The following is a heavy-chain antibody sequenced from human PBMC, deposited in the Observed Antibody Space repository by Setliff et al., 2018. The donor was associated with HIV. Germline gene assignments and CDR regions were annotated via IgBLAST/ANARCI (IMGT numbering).Heavy chain of an antibody. D-gene: IGHD2-8*01. J-gene: IGHJ6*03. CDR3: ARSRPRSMDFYMDV. CDR1: GGSINSGGYY. Sequence: NPSETLSLTCTVSGGSINSGGYYWTWVRQHPGKGLQWIGYIYYIGGAYYNPSPKSRVTISLDTSKNHFSLNLSSVTAADTAVYYCARSRPRSMDFYMDVWGKGTTVTVSS. CDR2: IYYIGGA. V-gene: IGHV4-31*03.